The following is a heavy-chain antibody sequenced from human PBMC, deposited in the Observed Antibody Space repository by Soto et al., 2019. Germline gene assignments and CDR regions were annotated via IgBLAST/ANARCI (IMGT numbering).Heavy chain of an antibody. D-gene: IGHD3-16*01. V-gene: IGHV3-23*01. J-gene: IGHJ4*02. CDR1: GFTFNYYD. CDR3: ATSSARLSLVTLGGLIPLGFDY. CDR2: ISDTGRDT. Sequence: EAQLLESGGGLVQPGGSLRLSCVASGFTFNYYDVTWVRRAPGKGLDWVSTISDTGRDTYFGDSVRGRFSISRDKSRNADYLQMHSVTVDDTALYYRATSSARLSLVTLGGLIPLGFDYWGQGILVTVSS.